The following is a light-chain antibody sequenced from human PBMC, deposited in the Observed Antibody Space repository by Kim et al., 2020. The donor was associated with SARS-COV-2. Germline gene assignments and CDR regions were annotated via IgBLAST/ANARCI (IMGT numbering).Light chain of an antibody. V-gene: IGKV3-11*01. CDR1: QSVSSY. CDR3: QQRTNWIT. CDR2: DAS. J-gene: IGKJ5*01. Sequence: SLFPGDRATLSCRARQSVSSYLAWYQQKPGQAPRLLIYDASNRATGIPARFSGSGSGTDFTLTISSLEPEDFAVYYCQQRTNWITFGQGTRLEIK.